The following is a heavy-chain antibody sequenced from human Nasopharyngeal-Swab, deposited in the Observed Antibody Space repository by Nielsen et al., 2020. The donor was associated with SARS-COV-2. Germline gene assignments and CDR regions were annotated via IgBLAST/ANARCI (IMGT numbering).Heavy chain of an antibody. CDR3: AKGEHDYGDYIYWFDP. CDR2: ISYDGSNK. D-gene: IGHD4-17*01. V-gene: IGHV3-30*18. CDR1: GFTFSSYS. Sequence: GGSLRLSCAASGFTFSSYSMNWVRQAPVKGLEWVAVISYDGSNKYYADSVKGRFTISRDNSKNTLYLQMNSLRAEDTAVYYCAKGEHDYGDYIYWFDPWGQGTLVTVSS. J-gene: IGHJ5*02.